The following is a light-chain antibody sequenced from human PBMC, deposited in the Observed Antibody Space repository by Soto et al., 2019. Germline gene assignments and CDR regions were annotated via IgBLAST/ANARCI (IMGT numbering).Light chain of an antibody. Sequence: DIQFTQSPSFLSASVGDRVTITCRASQGISGYLAWYQQTPGKAPNLLIYATSTLQSGVPSRFSGSGSGTEFTLTISSLQPEDFATYYCQQLNSYPMYTFGQGTKVDIK. V-gene: IGKV1-9*01. CDR3: QQLNSYPMYT. CDR2: ATS. CDR1: QGISGY. J-gene: IGKJ2*01.